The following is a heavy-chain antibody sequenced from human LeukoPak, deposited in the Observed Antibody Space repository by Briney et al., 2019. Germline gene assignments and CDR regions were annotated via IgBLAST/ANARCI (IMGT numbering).Heavy chain of an antibody. CDR2: ITGSGVTT. D-gene: IGHD3-9*01. Sequence: PGGSLRLSCAASGLTFSSYVMTWARQAPGKGLEWVSGITGSGVTTYYADSVKGRFTISRDNSKNTLYLQMNSLRADDTAVYYCAKEIYYYIDWGQGTLVTVSS. V-gene: IGHV3-23*01. CDR1: GLTFSSYV. CDR3: AKEIYYYID. J-gene: IGHJ4*02.